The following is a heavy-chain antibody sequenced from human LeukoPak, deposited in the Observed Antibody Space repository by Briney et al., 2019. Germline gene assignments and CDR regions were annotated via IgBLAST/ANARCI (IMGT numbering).Heavy chain of an antibody. CDR1: GFTFSSYA. CDR3: AKDHFGSYYYDSSGYYTHFDY. D-gene: IGHD3-22*01. Sequence: PGGSLRLSCAASGFTFSSYAMSWVRQAPGKGLEWVSAISGSGGSTYYADSVKGRFTISRDNSKNTLYLQMNSLRAEDTAVYYCAKDHFGSYYYDSSGYYTHFDYWGQGTLVTVSS. V-gene: IGHV3-23*01. J-gene: IGHJ4*02. CDR2: ISGSGGST.